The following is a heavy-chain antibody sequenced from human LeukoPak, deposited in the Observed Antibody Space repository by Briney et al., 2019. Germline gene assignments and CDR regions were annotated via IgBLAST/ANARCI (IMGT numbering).Heavy chain of an antibody. D-gene: IGHD4-11*01. J-gene: IGHJ5*02. V-gene: IGHV4-61*02. CDR3: ARTSTVTTAFDI. CDR2: IYTGGSI. CDR1: GGFISSGGYY. Sequence: SETLSLTXSVSGGFISSGGYYWSWLRQPAGKGLEWIGRIYTGGSINYNPSLKSRVTMSVDTSKNQFSLKLTSVTAADTAVYYCARTSTVTTAFDIWGQGTLVTVSS.